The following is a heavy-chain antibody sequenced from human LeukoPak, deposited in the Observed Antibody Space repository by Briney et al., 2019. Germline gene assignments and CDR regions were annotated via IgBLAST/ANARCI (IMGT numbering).Heavy chain of an antibody. D-gene: IGHD6-19*01. J-gene: IGHJ5*02. V-gene: IGHV4-4*07. CDR2: IYSSGST. CDR1: GGSINSYY. CDR3: ARVEGSGWYLNWFDP. Sequence: SETLSLTCTVSGGSINSYYWSWIRQPAGKGLEWIGRIYSSGSTNYNPSLKSRVSMSVDTSKNQFSLKLTSVTAADTAVYYCARVEGSGWYLNWFDPWGQGTLVTVSS.